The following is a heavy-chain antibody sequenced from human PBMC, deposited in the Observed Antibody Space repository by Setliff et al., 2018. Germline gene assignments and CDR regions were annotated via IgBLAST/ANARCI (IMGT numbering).Heavy chain of an antibody. V-gene: IGHV3-23*01. Sequence: PGGSLRLSCAASGYTSSSYAMTWVRQAPGKGLEWVSIISASGDTTYYADSVKGRVTITRDTSASTAYMELSSLRSEDTAVYYCARRGYYYYGMDVWGQGTTVTVSS. J-gene: IGHJ6*02. CDR2: ISASGDTT. CDR3: ARRGYYYYGMDV. CDR1: GYTSSSYA.